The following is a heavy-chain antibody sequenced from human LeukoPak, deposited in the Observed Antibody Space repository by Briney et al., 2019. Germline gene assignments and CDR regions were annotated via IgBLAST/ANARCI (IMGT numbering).Heavy chain of an antibody. Sequence: GGSLRLSCAASGFTFSRYWMHWVRQAPGKGLLWVSRINSDGSSTYYADSVKGRFTTSRGNAKNALHLQMNSLTAEDTAVYYCVLDLFSSFAFDIWGQGTMVTVSS. CDR2: INSDGSST. D-gene: IGHD3/OR15-3a*01. CDR1: GFTFSRYW. V-gene: IGHV3-74*01. J-gene: IGHJ3*02. CDR3: VLDLFSSFAFDI.